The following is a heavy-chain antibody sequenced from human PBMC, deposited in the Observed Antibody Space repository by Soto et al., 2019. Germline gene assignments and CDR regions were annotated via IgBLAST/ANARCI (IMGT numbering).Heavy chain of an antibody. J-gene: IGHJ3*02. CDR3: AIWEDYYDSSGYPDAFDI. D-gene: IGHD3-22*01. CDR2: IYYSGST. CDR1: GGSISSGGYY. V-gene: IGHV4-31*03. Sequence: PSETLSLTSTVSGGSISSGGYYWSWIRQHPGKGLEWIGYIYYSGSTYYNPSLKSRVTISVDTSKNQFSLKLSSVTAADTAVYYCAIWEDYYDSSGYPDAFDIWGQGTMVTVSS.